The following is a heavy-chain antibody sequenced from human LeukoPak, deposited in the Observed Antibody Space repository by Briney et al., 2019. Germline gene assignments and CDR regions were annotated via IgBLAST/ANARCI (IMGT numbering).Heavy chain of an antibody. CDR3: ARARSSDYYDSSDDAFDI. V-gene: IGHV4-59*01. Sequence: SETLSLTCTVSGGSISSYYWSWIRQPPGKGLEWIGYIYYSGSTNYNPSLKSRVTISVDTSKNQFSLKLSSVTAADTAVYYCARARSSDYYDSSDDAFDIWGQGTMVTVS. CDR1: GGSISSYY. CDR2: IYYSGST. D-gene: IGHD3-22*01. J-gene: IGHJ3*02.